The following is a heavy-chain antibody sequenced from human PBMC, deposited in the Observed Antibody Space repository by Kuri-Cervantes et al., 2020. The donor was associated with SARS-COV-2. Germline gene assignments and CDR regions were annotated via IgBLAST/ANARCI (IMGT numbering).Heavy chain of an antibody. CDR2: FKSKTDGGTT. CDR3: TTTFGDPYYDFWSGYDAFDI. D-gene: IGHD3-3*01. Sequence: ETLSLTCVVSGLTFSDAWMSWVRQTPGKGLEWIGRFKSKTDGGTTDYAAPVKGRFTISRDDSKNTLYLQMNSLKTEDTAVYYCTTTFGDPYYDFWSGYDAFDIWGQGTMVTVSS. V-gene: IGHV3-15*01. J-gene: IGHJ3*02. CDR1: GLTFSDAW.